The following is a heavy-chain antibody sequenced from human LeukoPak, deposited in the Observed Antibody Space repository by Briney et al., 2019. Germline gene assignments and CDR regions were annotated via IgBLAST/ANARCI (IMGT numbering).Heavy chain of an antibody. CDR1: GFTFSSYN. Sequence: TGGSLRLSCAASGFTFSSYNINWVRQAPGKRLEWVSYISGSSRTIYYADSVKGRFTISRDNAKNSLYLQMNSLRDEDTAMYYGARPRVLGNCVGSSCCAFDIWGQGTMVTVSS. CDR3: ARPRVLGNCVGSSCCAFDI. CDR2: ISGSSRTI. D-gene: IGHD2-15*01. J-gene: IGHJ3*02. V-gene: IGHV3-48*02.